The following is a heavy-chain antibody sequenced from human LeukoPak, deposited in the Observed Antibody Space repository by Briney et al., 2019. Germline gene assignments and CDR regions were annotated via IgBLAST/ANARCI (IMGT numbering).Heavy chain of an antibody. J-gene: IGHJ4*02. CDR1: GLRFSSYE. D-gene: IGHD1-26*01. CDR3: ATFSVGATTYFFDN. V-gene: IGHV3-48*03. CDR2: ISGSGSAI. Sequence: PGGSLRLSCAASGLRFSSYEMNWVRQAPGKGLEWVSYISGSGSAIYYADSVKGRFTISRDNAKNSVSLQMNCLRAEDTAVYYCATFSVGATTYFFDNWGQGTLVTVSS.